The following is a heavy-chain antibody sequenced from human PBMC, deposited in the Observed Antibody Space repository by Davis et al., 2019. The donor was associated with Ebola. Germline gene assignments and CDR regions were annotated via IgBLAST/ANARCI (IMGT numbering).Heavy chain of an antibody. CDR2: IRSKANSFAT. J-gene: IGHJ4*02. Sequence: GESLKIPCAAPGITLSGSAVHWVRQASGKGLEWAGRIRSKANSFATEFAASVKGRFTISRDDSKNTVYLQMNSLKTEDTAVYYCSRHSPFRFLDYWGQGTLVTVSS. D-gene: IGHD3-3*01. V-gene: IGHV3-73*01. CDR3: SRHSPFRFLDY. CDR1: GITLSGSA.